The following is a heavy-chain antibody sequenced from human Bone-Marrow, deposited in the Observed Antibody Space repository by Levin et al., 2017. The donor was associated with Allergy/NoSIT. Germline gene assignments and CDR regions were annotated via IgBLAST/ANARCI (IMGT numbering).Heavy chain of an antibody. D-gene: IGHD3-10*01. CDR1: LFSFLLPSSP. CDR3: ARIVIRGVEYFDF. J-gene: IGHJ4*02. Sequence: SETLSLPFSFSLFSFLLPSSPFFFLLPPPGPVLEWIGSISYRGDTSYNLSVKSRIGLAIDTSKNQISLSLKSVTAADTAVYLCARIVIRGVEYFDFWGQGVLVTVSS. V-gene: IGHV4-30-4*08. CDR2: ISYRGDT.